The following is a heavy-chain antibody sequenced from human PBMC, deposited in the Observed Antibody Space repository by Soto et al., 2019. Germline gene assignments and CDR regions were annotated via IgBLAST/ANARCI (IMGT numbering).Heavy chain of an antibody. J-gene: IGHJ4*02. CDR3: AREKLVRVLTGYSGY. V-gene: IGHV1-18*04. D-gene: IGHD3-9*01. Sequence: GASVKVSCKASGYTFTSYGISWVRQAPGQGLEWMGWISAYNGNTNYAQKLQGRVTMTTDTSTSTAYMELRSLRSDDTAVYYCAREKLVRVLTGYSGYWGQRTLVTVSS. CDR1: GYTFTSYG. CDR2: ISAYNGNT.